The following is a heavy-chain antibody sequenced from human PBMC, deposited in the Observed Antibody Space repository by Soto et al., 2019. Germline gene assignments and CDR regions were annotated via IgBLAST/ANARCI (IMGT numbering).Heavy chain of an antibody. CDR2: ISYDGSNK. J-gene: IGHJ4*02. Sequence: GGSLRLSCAASGFTFSNYGMHWVRQAPGKGLEWVAVISYDGSNKYYPDSVKGRFTISRDNPKNTLYLQMNSLRAEDTAVYYCAKEKERWLQLLFYWGQGTLVTVSS. V-gene: IGHV3-30*18. CDR3: AKEKERWLQLLFY. CDR1: GFTFSNYG. D-gene: IGHD1-1*01.